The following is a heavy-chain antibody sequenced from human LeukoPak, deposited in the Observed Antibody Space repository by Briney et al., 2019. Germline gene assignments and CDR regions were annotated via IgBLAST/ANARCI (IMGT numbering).Heavy chain of an antibody. Sequence: SVKVSCKASGGTFSSYAISWVRQAPGQGLEWMGWISAYNGNTNYAQKLQGRVTITADESTSTAYMELSSLRSEDTAVYYCARVSGYSYNWFDPWGQGTLVTVSS. CDR1: GGTFSSYA. D-gene: IGHD3-22*01. J-gene: IGHJ5*02. CDR2: ISAYNGNT. CDR3: ARVSGYSYNWFDP. V-gene: IGHV1-69*01.